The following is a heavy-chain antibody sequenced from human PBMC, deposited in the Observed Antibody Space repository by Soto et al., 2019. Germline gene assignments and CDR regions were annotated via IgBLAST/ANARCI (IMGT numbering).Heavy chain of an antibody. J-gene: IGHJ6*02. CDR1: GFTFSSYW. D-gene: IGHD5-18*01. Sequence: GGSLRFSCAASGFTFSSYWMHWVRQAPGKGLVWVSRINSDGSSTSYADSVKGRFTISRDNAKNTLYLQMNSLRAEDTAVYYCAREPERGYSYSLYYYYYGMDVWGQGTTVTVSS. CDR3: AREPERGYSYSLYYYYYGMDV. CDR2: INSDGSST. V-gene: IGHV3-74*01.